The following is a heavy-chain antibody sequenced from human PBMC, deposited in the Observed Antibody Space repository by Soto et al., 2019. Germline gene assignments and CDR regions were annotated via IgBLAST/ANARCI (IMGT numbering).Heavy chain of an antibody. Sequence: SLRLSCAASGFTFSSYAMHWVRQAPGKGLEWVAVISYDGSNKYYADSVKGRFTISRDNSKNTLYLQMNSLRAEDTAVYYCARVEYYDSSAPFDYWGQGTLVTVSS. J-gene: IGHJ4*02. V-gene: IGHV3-30-3*01. CDR1: GFTFSSYA. D-gene: IGHD3-22*01. CDR3: ARVEYYDSSAPFDY. CDR2: ISYDGSNK.